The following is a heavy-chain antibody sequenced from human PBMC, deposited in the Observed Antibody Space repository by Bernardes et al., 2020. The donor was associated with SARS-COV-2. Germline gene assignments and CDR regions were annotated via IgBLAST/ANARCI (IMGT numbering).Heavy chain of an antibody. V-gene: IGHV3-33*01. CDR3: ARDSYYYDSSGQTFDY. Sequence: GGSLRLSCAASGFTFSSYGMHWVRQAPGKGLEWVAVIWYDGSNKYYADSVKGRFTISRDNSKNTLYLQMNSLRAEDTAVYYCARDSYYYDSSGQTFDYWGQGTLVTVSS. CDR1: GFTFSSYG. D-gene: IGHD3-22*01. J-gene: IGHJ4*02. CDR2: IWYDGSNK.